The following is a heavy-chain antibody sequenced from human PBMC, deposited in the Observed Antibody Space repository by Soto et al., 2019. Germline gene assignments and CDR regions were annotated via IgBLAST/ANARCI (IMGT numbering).Heavy chain of an antibody. D-gene: IGHD3-22*01. CDR1: GFSLSTRGVG. Sequence: QITLKESGPPLVKPTETLTLTCTFSGFSLSTRGVGVGWIRQPPGKALEWLALIYWDDDERYSPSLKSRLIVTKDTSKNQVVLTMTNLDPIDTATYYCAHDSSCYLGFDYWCQGTLVTVSS. J-gene: IGHJ4*02. CDR3: AHDSSCYLGFDY. V-gene: IGHV2-5*02. CDR2: IYWDDDE.